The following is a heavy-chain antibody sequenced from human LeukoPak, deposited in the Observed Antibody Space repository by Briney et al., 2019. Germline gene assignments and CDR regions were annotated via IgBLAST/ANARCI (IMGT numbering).Heavy chain of an antibody. CDR3: ARGDTAMVAFDY. CDR2: IGTAGDT. J-gene: IGHJ4*02. V-gene: IGHV3-13*01. CDR1: GFTFSSYD. D-gene: IGHD5-18*01. Sequence: GWSLRLSCAASGFTFSSYDMHWVRQATGKGLEWVSAIGTAGDTYYPGSVKGRFTISRENAKNSLYLQMNSLRAGDTAVYYCARGDTAMVAFDYWGQGTLVTVSS.